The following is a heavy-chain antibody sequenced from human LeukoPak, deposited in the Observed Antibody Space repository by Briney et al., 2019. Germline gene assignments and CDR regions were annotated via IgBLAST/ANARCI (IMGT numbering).Heavy chain of an antibody. Sequence: PGGSLRLSCLASGFTIDSFYMSWVRQAPGKGLEWVANKDEAGKDRYYADSVKGRFTISRDNTKNSVFLDMTSLRVEDTATYFCARARPGVAFNYFDHWGQGALVPVSS. J-gene: IGHJ4*01. CDR3: ARARPGVAFNYFDH. CDR1: GFTIDSFY. D-gene: IGHD5-12*01. CDR2: KDEAGKDR. V-gene: IGHV3-7*01.